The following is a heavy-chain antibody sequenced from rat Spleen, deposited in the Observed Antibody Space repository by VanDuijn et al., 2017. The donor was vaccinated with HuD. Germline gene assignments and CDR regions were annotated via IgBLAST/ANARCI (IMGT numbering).Heavy chain of an antibody. J-gene: IGHJ2*01. CDR2: ITNTGGST. CDR1: GFTFNNYW. D-gene: IGHD5-1*01. Sequence: EVQLVESGGGLVQPGRSLKLSCVASGFTFNNYWMTWIRQAPGKGLEWVASITNTGGSTYYPDSVKGRFTSSRDNAKSTLYLQMNSLRSEDTATYYCTRANWERDYFDYWGQGVMVTVSS. V-gene: IGHV5-31*01. CDR3: TRANWERDYFDY.